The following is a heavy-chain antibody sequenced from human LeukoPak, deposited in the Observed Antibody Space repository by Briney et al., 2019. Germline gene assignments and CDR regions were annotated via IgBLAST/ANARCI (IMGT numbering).Heavy chain of an antibody. CDR3: ATHGGWSREFDY. CDR2: IYYRGST. CDR1: GGSISGGNFY. J-gene: IGHJ4*02. Sequence: ASETLSLTCTVSGGSISGGNFYGGWIRQPPGKGLEWIGSIYYRGSTYYNPSLKSRVAISLDTLKNRFSLNLTSVTAADTAVYYCATHGGWSREFDYWGQGILVTVSS. V-gene: IGHV4-39*01. D-gene: IGHD6-19*01.